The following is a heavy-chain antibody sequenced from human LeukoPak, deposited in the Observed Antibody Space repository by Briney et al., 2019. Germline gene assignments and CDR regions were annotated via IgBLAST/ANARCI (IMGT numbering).Heavy chain of an antibody. D-gene: IGHD6-13*01. Sequence: SETLSLTCTVSGGSIDTTSYYWSWIRQPVGQGLEWIGCIYPSGSTNYNPSLKSRLTLSLDKSKNQFSLNLTSVTAADTAIYYCASGAAAPLYFFDYWGQGSLVTVSS. J-gene: IGHJ4*02. V-gene: IGHV4-61*02. CDR3: ASGAAAPLYFFDY. CDR2: IYPSGST. CDR1: GGSIDTTSYY.